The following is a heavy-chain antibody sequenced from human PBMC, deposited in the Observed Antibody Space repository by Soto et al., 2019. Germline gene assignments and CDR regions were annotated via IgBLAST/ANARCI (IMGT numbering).Heavy chain of an antibody. J-gene: IGHJ5*02. CDR3: ARGLYTIFGVAYFWFDP. Sequence: ASVKVSFKASGYTFTSYDINWVRHATGQGLEWMGWMNPNSGNTGYAQKFQGRVTMTRNTSISTAYMELSSLRSEDTAVYYCARGLYTIFGVAYFWFDPWGQGTLVTVSS. CDR2: MNPNSGNT. D-gene: IGHD3-3*01. CDR1: GYTFTSYD. V-gene: IGHV1-8*01.